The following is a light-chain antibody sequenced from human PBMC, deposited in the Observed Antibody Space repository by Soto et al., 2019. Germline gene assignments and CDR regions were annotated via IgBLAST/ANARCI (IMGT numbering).Light chain of an antibody. V-gene: IGKV3-11*01. CDR3: QQRSSWPRALT. CDR1: ESVGRY. CDR2: DAS. J-gene: IGKJ4*01. Sequence: EIVLTQSPATLSLSPGERATLSCRASESVGRYLAWYQQKAGQAPKLLIYDASKRATGIPGRFSGSGSETAFTLTISSLEPEDFAVYYCQQRSSWPRALTFGGGTKVEI.